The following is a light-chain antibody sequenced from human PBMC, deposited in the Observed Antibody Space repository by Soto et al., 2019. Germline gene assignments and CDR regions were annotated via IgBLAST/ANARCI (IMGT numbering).Light chain of an antibody. V-gene: IGKV3-15*01. CDR3: QQYTSSAGER. Sequence: AIGACRASQSVSSNLAWYQQKPGQAPRLLIYGASTRATGIPARFSGSGSGTEFNLTISRLRSEDFAVYSCQQYTSSAGERFGQGTRLEIK. CDR1: QSVSSN. CDR2: GAS. J-gene: IGKJ5*01.